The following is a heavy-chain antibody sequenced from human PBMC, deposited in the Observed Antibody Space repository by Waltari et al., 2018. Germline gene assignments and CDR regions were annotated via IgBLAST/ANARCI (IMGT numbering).Heavy chain of an antibody. Sequence: EVHLLESGGGLVQPGGSLRLSCAASGFTFSSPFMSWVRQAPGKGLEWVSALSGSGATTYYADSVKGRFTISRDNSKNTLYLQMNSLRAEDTAVYYCATSDWHPPYYFDYWGQGTLVTVSS. V-gene: IGHV3-23*01. D-gene: IGHD6-19*01. CDR1: GFTFSSPF. CDR3: ATSDWHPPYYFDY. J-gene: IGHJ4*02. CDR2: LSGSGATT.